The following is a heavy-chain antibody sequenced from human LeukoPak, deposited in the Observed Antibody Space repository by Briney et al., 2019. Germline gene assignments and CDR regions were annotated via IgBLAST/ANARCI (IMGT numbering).Heavy chain of an antibody. CDR1: DYSINNPYY. CDR3: ARLAACNTALCGTARWQFDS. J-gene: IGHJ4*02. V-gene: IGHV4-38-2*02. Sequence: SETLSLTCTVSDYSINNPYYWGWLRQPPGKGLEWIAAIYYNGITLYNLSLNSRVAISVDTSKNQFSLKMTSGTAADTAVYYCARLAACNTALCGTARWQFDSWGQGILVTVSS. CDR2: IYYNGIT. D-gene: IGHD4-23*01.